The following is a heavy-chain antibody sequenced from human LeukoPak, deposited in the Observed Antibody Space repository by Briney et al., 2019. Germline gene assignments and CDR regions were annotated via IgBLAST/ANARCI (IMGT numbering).Heavy chain of an antibody. J-gene: IGHJ4*02. Sequence: GGSLRLSCAASAFNFSSCEMNWVRQAPGKGLEWVSYISSSGSTIYYADSVKGRFTISRDNAKNSLYLQMNSLRAEDTAVYYCTTVPRLQQWLSPHRPDHPCYHDSWGQGILVTVSS. CDR3: TTVPRLQQWLSPHRPDHPCYHDS. CDR2: ISSSGSTI. D-gene: IGHD6-19*01. V-gene: IGHV3-48*03. CDR1: AFNFSSCE.